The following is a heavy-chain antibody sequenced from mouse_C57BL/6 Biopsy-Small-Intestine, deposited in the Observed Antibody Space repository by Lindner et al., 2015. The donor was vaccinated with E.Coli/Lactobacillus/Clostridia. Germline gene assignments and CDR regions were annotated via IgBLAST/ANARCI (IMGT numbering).Heavy chain of an antibody. CDR3: GHNYGSGTFGHYFYGMAV. J-gene: IGHJ1*01. D-gene: IGHD2-1*01. CDR1: GGSFGNYA. CDR2: IIPAFGTT. V-gene: IGHV1-63*01. Sequence: SVKVSCKASGGSFGNYAVSWVRQAPGQGLEWLGGIIPAFGTTDYAHKFQGRVTITADKSTSTAYMELSSLRSEDTAVYYCGHNYGSGTFGHYFYGMAVWGQGTTVSVSS.